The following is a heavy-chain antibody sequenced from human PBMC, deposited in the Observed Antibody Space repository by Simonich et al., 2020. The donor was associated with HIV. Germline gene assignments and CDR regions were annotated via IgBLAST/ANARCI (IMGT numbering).Heavy chain of an antibody. Sequence: QVQLQQWGAGLLKPSETLSLTCAVYGGSFSGYYWSWIRQPPGKGRGWIGEINHSGSTNYNPPLKSRVTISVDTSKNQFSLKLSSVTAADTAVYYCARLTAGGLGEYFQHWGQGTLVTVSS. D-gene: IGHD6-13*01. CDR2: INHSGST. CDR1: GGSFSGYY. J-gene: IGHJ1*01. V-gene: IGHV4-34*01. CDR3: ARLTAGGLGEYFQH.